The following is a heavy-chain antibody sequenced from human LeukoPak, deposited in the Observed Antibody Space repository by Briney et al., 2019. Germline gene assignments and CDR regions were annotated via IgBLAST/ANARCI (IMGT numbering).Heavy chain of an antibody. CDR3: ARDSPLHGYNPMNFDY. J-gene: IGHJ4*02. Sequence: KTSETLSLTCTVSGVSISSYHWSWIRQPPVKGLEWIGYIYNSGSTNYNPSLKSRVAISVDTSKNQVSLKLSSVTAADTAVYYCARDSPLHGYNPMNFDYWGQGTLVTVSS. CDR1: GVSISSYH. V-gene: IGHV4-59*12. CDR2: IYNSGST. D-gene: IGHD5-24*01.